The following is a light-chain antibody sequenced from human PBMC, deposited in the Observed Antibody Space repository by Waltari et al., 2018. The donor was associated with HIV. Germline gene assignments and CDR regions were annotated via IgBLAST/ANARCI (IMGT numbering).Light chain of an antibody. Sequence: QSVLTQPPSASGTLGQRVTISCPGSNSNVGSKPVYWFQQLPGSAPKLPLYRAYPVRSAIPDRCSGSKSGASASLTSSCLRSEEAADYYCVAWDDSLSGYVFGTGTKVSVL. CDR3: VAWDDSLSGYV. CDR2: RAY. CDR1: NSNVGSKP. J-gene: IGLJ1*01. V-gene: IGLV1-47*01.